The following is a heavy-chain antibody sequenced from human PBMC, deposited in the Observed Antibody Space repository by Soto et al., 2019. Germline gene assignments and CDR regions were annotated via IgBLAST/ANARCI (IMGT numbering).Heavy chain of an antibody. J-gene: IGHJ5*02. V-gene: IGHV4-59*01. CDR3: ARGGTMIVVDLNWFDP. Sequence: SETLSLTCTVSGGSISGYYWSWIRQPPGKGLGWIGYIYYSGSTNYSPSLKSRVTISVDTSKNQFSLKLSSVTAADTAVYYCARGGTMIVVDLNWFDPWGQGTLVTVSS. D-gene: IGHD3-22*01. CDR1: GGSISGYY. CDR2: IYYSGST.